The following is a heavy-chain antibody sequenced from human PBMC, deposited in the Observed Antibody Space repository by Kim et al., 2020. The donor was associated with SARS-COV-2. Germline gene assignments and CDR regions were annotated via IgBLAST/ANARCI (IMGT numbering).Heavy chain of an antibody. CDR1: NGSISSGTYY. Sequence: SETLSLTCIVSNGSISSGTYYWSWIRQHPGKGLEWIGYVYYSGSTFYNPSLKGRLTISIDKSKSQFSLRLSSVTAADTAMYYCARGDAYNYFYWGQGTLV. V-gene: IGHV4-31*03. J-gene: IGHJ4*02. D-gene: IGHD5-12*01. CDR2: VYYSGST. CDR3: ARGDAYNYFY.